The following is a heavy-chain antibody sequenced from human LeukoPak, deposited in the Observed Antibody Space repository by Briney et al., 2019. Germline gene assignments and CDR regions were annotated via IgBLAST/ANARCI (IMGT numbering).Heavy chain of an antibody. CDR2: IYYSGSS. V-gene: IGHV4-59*08. CDR1: GGSISGNY. CDR3: ARRRGYCSGGSCYDYFDY. Sequence: SETLSLTCTVSGGSISGNYWSWIRQPPGKGLELIGDIYYSGSSNYYPSLKSRVTISVDTSKSQFSLKLSSVTAADTAFYYCARRRGYCSGGSCYDYFDYWGQGTLVTVSS. J-gene: IGHJ4*02. D-gene: IGHD2-15*01.